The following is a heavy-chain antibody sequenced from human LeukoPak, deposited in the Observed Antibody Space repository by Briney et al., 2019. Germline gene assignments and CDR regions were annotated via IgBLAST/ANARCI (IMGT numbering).Heavy chain of an antibody. J-gene: IGHJ3*02. CDR2: MNPNSGNT. V-gene: IGHV1-8*03. CDR1: GYTFTSYD. Sequence: GASVKVSCKASGYTFTSYDINWVRQATGQGLEWMGWMNPNSGNTGYAQKFQGRVTITRNTSISTAYMELSSLRSEDTAVYYCAREGYCSGGSCQLPNDAFDIWGQGTMVTVSS. CDR3: AREGYCSGGSCQLPNDAFDI. D-gene: IGHD2-15*01.